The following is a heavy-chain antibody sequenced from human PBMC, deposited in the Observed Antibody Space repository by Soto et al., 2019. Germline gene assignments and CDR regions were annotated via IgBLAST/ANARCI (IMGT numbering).Heavy chain of an antibody. CDR2: ISPYNGNT. Sequence: QVQLVQSGAEVKKPGASVKVSCKASGYTFTSYGISWVRQAPGQGLEWMGRISPYNGNTNYAQKPQGRVTMSTDTPTSTAYMELRSLRSDDTAVYYCARDRGYNCNYGWFDPWGQGTLVTVSS. V-gene: IGHV1-18*01. J-gene: IGHJ5*02. CDR3: ARDRGYNCNYGWFDP. D-gene: IGHD1-7*01. CDR1: GYTFTSYG.